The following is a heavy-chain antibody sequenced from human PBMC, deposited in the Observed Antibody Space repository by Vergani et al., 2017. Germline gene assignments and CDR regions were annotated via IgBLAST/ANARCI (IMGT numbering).Heavy chain of an antibody. CDR3: ARFPDAAMDEYGMDV. Sequence: QVQLQESGPGLVKPSQTLSLTCTVSGGSISSGGYYWSWIRQHPGKGLVWIGDIYYSGSTYYNPSLKSRVTISVDTSKNRFSLKLSSVTAADTAVYYCARFPDAAMDEYGMDVWGQGTTVTVSS. D-gene: IGHD5-18*01. J-gene: IGHJ6*02. CDR2: IYYSGST. CDR1: GGSISSGGYY. V-gene: IGHV4-31*03.